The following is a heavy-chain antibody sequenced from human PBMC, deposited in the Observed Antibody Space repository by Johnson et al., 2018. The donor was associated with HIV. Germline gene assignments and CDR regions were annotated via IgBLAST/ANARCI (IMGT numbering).Heavy chain of an antibody. D-gene: IGHD3-3*01. CDR2: ISYDGSNK. CDR1: AFAFSSYV. V-gene: IGHV3-30*04. J-gene: IGHJ3*02. Sequence: QVQLVESGGGVVQPGRSLRLSCAASAFAFSSYVMHWVRQAPGKGLEWVAVISYDGSNKYYADFVTGRFTISSDNSKTTLYLQMNSLRAEDTAVYYCARGGVIHDAFDIWGQVTMVTLSS. CDR3: ARGGVIHDAFDI.